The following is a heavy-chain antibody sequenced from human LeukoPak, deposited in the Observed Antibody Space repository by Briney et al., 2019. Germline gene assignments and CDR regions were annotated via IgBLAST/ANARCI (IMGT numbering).Heavy chain of an antibody. D-gene: IGHD6-19*01. CDR2: ISYDGSNK. Sequence: GRSLRLSCAASGFTFCSYAMHWVRQAPGKGLEWVAVISYDGSNKYYADSVRGRFTIPRDNSKNTLYLQMNSLRAEDTAVYYCASPGYSSGWYYFDYWGQGTLVTVSS. J-gene: IGHJ4*02. CDR3: ASPGYSSGWYYFDY. CDR1: GFTFCSYA. V-gene: IGHV3-30-3*01.